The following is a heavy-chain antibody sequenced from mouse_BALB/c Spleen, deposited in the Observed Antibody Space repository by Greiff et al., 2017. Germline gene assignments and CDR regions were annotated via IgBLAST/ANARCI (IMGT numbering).Heavy chain of an antibody. V-gene: IGHV6-6*02. CDR2: IRLKSNNYAT. D-gene: IGHD2-2*01. Sequence: VKLEESGGGLVQPGGSMKLSCVASGFTFSNYWMNWVRQSPEKGLEWVAEIRLKSNNYATHYAESVKGRFTISRDDSKSSVYLQMNNLRAEDTGIYYCTRYGYDEDYAMDYWGQGTSVTVSS. J-gene: IGHJ4*01. CDR3: TRYGYDEDYAMDY. CDR1: GFTFSNYW.